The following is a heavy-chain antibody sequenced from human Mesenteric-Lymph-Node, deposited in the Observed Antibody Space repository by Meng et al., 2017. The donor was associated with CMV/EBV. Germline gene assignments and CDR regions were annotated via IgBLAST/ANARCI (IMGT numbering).Heavy chain of an antibody. CDR3: ARGGWEPRDLDY. J-gene: IGHJ4*02. Sequence: CAASGFTFSSYWMSWVRQAPGKGLEWVANIKQDESEKYYVDSVKGRFTISRDNAKNSLYLQMNSLRAEDTAVYYCARGGWEPRDLDYWGQGTLVTVSS. CDR1: GFTFSSYW. V-gene: IGHV3-7*01. CDR2: IKQDESEK. D-gene: IGHD1-26*01.